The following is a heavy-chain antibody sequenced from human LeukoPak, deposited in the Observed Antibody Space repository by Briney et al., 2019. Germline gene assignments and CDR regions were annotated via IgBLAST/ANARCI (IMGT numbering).Heavy chain of an antibody. CDR1: GYTFTGYY. CDR2: INPNSGGT. CDR3: ARDSTYSSSWAWGYYYGMDV. J-gene: IGHJ6*02. D-gene: IGHD6-6*01. Sequence: ASVKVSCKASGYTFTGYYMHWVRQAPGQGLEWMGLINPNSGGTNYAQKFQGRVTMTRDTSISTAYMELSRLRSDDTAVYYCARDSTYSSSWAWGYYYGMDVWGQGTTVTVSS. V-gene: IGHV1-2*02.